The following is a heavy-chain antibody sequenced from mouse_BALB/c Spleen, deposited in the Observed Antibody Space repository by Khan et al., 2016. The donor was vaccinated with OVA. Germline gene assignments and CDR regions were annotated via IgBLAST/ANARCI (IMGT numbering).Heavy chain of an antibody. CDR3: AIGDYNNTYVFCY. CDR1: GYIFTSYW. CDR2: LYPGTGSI. Sequence: QVQLQQSGAELVRPGASVKLSCKTSGYIFTSYWIHWVKQRSGQGLEWIARLYPGTGSIHYSEKFKDKVTLTADKSSSSAYMQLSSLKSEDSAVYFCAIGDYNNTYVFCYWGQGTLVTVSA. J-gene: IGHJ3*01. D-gene: IGHD2-13*01. V-gene: IGHV1S132*01.